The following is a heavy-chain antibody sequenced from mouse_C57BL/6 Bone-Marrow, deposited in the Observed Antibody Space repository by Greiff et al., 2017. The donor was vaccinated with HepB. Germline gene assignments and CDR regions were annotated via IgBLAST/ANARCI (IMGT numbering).Heavy chain of an antibody. Sequence: VQLQQSGPELVKPGASVKISCKASGYSFTGYYMNWVKQSPEKSLEWIGEINPSTGGTTYNQKFKAKATLTVDKSSSTAYMQLKSLTSEDAAVYYCAISGYDYAMDYWGQGTSVTVSS. D-gene: IGHD3-1*01. CDR1: GYSFTGYY. CDR2: INPSTGGT. J-gene: IGHJ4*01. V-gene: IGHV1-42*01. CDR3: AISGYDYAMDY.